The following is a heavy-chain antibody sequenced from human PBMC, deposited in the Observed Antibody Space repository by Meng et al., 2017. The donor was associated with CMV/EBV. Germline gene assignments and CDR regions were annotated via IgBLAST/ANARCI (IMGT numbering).Heavy chain of an antibody. CDR2: ISDNGDNT. CDR1: GFSFSNYA. V-gene: IGHV3-23*01. CDR3: AKDVAYYDFWSGYYTNNYYGMDV. Sequence: GESLKISCAASGFSFSNYAMNWVRQAPGKGLEWVSGISDNGDNTDYADSVKGRFTISRDNSKNTLYLQMHSLRTEDTAVYYCAKDVAYYDFWSGYYTNNYYGMDVWGQGTTVTVSS. D-gene: IGHD3-3*01. J-gene: IGHJ6*02.